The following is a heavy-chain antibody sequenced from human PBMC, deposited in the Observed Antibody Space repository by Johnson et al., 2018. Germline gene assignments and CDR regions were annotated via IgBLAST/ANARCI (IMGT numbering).Heavy chain of an antibody. CDR2: ISSSGSYI. Sequence: QVQLVQSGGGLVKPGGSLRLSCAASGFTFSDYYMSWIRQAPGKGLEWVSYISSSGSYIYYADSVKGRFTIPRDNAENSLYLKMNRLRAEDKAVYYCARGGSRSGEGGAFDIWGQGTMVTVSS. CDR1: GFTFSDYY. CDR3: ARGGSRSGEGGAFDI. V-gene: IGHV3-11*04. J-gene: IGHJ3*02. D-gene: IGHD3-10*01.